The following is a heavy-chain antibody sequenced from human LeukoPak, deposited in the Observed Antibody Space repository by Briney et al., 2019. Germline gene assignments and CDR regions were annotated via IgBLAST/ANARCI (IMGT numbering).Heavy chain of an antibody. V-gene: IGHV3-48*04. CDR3: ARSDYDPPCAMDV. J-gene: IGHJ6*02. CDR2: ISSSSSTI. Sequence: GGSLRLSCAASGFTFSSYSMNWVRQAPGKGLEWVSYISSSSSTIYYADSVKGRFTISRDNAKNSLYLQMNSLRAEDTAVYYCARSDYDPPCAMDVWGQGTTVTVSS. CDR1: GFTFSSYS. D-gene: IGHD3-3*01.